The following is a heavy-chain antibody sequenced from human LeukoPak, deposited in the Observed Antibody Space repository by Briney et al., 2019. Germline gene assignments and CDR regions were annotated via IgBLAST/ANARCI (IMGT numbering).Heavy chain of an antibody. V-gene: IGHV1-18*01. Sequence: ASVKVSCKASGYTFSSYDISWVRQAPGQGLEWMGWISAYNGNTNYAQKLQGRVTMTTDTSTSTAYLELRSLRSDDTAVYYCARDLRQWELLNYYYYGMDVWGQGTTVTVSS. J-gene: IGHJ6*02. D-gene: IGHD1-26*01. CDR2: ISAYNGNT. CDR3: ARDLRQWELLNYYYYGMDV. CDR1: GYTFSSYD.